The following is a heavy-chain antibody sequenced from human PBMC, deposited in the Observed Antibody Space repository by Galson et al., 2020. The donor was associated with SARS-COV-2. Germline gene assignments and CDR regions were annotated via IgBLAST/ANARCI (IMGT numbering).Heavy chain of an antibody. D-gene: IGHD3-10*01. J-gene: IGHJ1*01. Sequence: GESLKISCAASGFTFSSYGMHWVRQAPGKGLEWVAVISYDGSNKYYADSVKGRFTISRDNSKNTLYLQMNSLRAEDTAVYYCAKAYGESHEYFQHWGQGTLVTVSS. CDR1: GFTFSSYG. CDR2: ISYDGSNK. CDR3: AKAYGESHEYFQH. V-gene: IGHV3-30*18.